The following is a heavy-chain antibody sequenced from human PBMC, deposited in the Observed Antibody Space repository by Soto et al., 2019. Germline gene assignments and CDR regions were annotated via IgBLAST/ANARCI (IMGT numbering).Heavy chain of an antibody. CDR2: IYSGGTS. CDR3: ARGSYSGSSYRYYFDY. V-gene: IGHV3-53*01. Sequence: PGGSLSLSCAASGFSVSSSYLGWIRQAPGKGLEWVSVIYSGGTSFYGYSVKGRFTISIDNSKNTLYLQMNSLGAEDTAVYCCARGSYSGSSYRYYFDYWGQGXLVTVYS. CDR1: GFSVSSSY. J-gene: IGHJ4*02. D-gene: IGHD1-26*01.